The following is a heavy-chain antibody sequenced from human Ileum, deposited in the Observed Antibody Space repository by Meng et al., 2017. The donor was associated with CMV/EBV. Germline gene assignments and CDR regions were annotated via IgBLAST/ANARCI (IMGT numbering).Heavy chain of an antibody. D-gene: IGHD3-10*01. CDR2: IYSDGSNK. CDR1: GFSFSDYY. Sequence: DHLWGPWGGLVKPGGSLRLSCAASGFSFSDYYMSWIRQAPGKGLEWVAFIYSDGSNKYYADSVKGRFTISRDNSGNTVYLQMNSLRPEDTAVYYCAKDKGKMYFDYWGQGALVTVSS. J-gene: IGHJ4*02. CDR3: AKDKGKMYFDY. V-gene: IGHV3-30*02.